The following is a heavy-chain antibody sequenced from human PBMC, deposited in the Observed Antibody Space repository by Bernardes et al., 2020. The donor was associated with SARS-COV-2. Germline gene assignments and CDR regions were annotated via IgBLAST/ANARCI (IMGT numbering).Heavy chain of an antibody. Sequence: GGSLRLSCAASGFTFSSYWMHWVRQAPGKGLVWVSRINSDGSSTSYADSVKGRFTISRDNAKNTLYLQMNSLRAEDTAVYYCAREFASLNYYYGMDVWGQGTTVTVYS. D-gene: IGHD6-6*01. CDR3: AREFASLNYYYGMDV. CDR2: INSDGSST. J-gene: IGHJ6*02. V-gene: IGHV3-74*01. CDR1: GFTFSSYW.